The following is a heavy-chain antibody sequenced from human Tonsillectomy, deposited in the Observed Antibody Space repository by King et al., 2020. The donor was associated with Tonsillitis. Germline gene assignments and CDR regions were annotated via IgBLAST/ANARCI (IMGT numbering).Heavy chain of an antibody. CDR1: GFTFSSYG. D-gene: IGHD2-2*01. CDR3: ARDLVGYCSSTSCNHFDY. Sequence: VQLVESGGGVVQPGRSLRLSCAASGFTFSSYGMHWVRQAPGKGLEWVAVIWYDGSNKYYADSVKGRFTISRDNSKNTLYLQMNSLRAKDTAVYYCARDLVGYCSSTSCNHFDYWAREPWSPSPQ. J-gene: IGHJ4*02. V-gene: IGHV3-33*01. CDR2: IWYDGSNK.